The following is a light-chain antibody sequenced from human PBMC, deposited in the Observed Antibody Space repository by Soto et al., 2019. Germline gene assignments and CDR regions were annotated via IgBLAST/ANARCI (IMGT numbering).Light chain of an antibody. Sequence: DIQMTQSPATLSASVGDRVTITCRASQSIRNYLAWYQQKPGKAPQVLIYKASNLETGVPSRFSGSGSGTDFALFISSLQPDDFATYYCQQYHNDSPWTFGQGTKVEVK. CDR1: QSIRNY. J-gene: IGKJ1*01. CDR3: QQYHNDSPWT. V-gene: IGKV1-5*03. CDR2: KAS.